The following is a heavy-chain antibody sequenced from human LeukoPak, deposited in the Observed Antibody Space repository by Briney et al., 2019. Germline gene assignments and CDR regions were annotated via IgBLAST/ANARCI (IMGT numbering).Heavy chain of an antibody. CDR3: ARLLSIADAFDI. Sequence: PSETLSLXCTVSGGSISSSSYYWGWIRQPPGKGLEWIGSIYYSGSTCYNPSLKSRVTISVDTSKNQFSLKLSSVTAADTAIYYCARLLSIADAFDIWGQGTMVTVSS. CDR2: IYYSGST. V-gene: IGHV4-39*01. D-gene: IGHD2/OR15-2a*01. J-gene: IGHJ3*02. CDR1: GGSISSSSYY.